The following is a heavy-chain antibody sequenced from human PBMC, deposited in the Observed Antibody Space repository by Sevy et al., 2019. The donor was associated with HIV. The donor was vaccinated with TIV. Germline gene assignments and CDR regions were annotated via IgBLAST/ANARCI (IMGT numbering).Heavy chain of an antibody. Sequence: SETLSLTCNVSGVSITRSYWNGIRQTPRKGLEWIAFVYYTRKTNYNPSLKSRVTVSLDTSKSQFSLKLSSVTAADTAVYYCARGGAGRQFDYYYYMDVWGKGTTVTVSS. J-gene: IGHJ6*03. V-gene: IGHV4-59*01. CDR1: GVSITRSY. CDR3: ARGGAGRQFDYYYYMDV. CDR2: VYYTRKT. D-gene: IGHD6-6*01.